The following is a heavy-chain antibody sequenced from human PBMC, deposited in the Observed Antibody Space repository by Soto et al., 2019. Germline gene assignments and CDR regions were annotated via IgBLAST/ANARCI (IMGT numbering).Heavy chain of an antibody. Sequence: SETLSLTCVVSGGSISSTNWWTWVRQPPGKRLEWIGEIYHNGSPTYSPSLRGRATISVDKSNNQFSLRLRSVTAADTAVYYCASDILTGYYSAYYYYYGMDVWGQGTTVTVSS. J-gene: IGHJ6*02. CDR1: GGSISSTNW. V-gene: IGHV4-4*02. CDR2: IYHNGSP. CDR3: ASDILTGYYSAYYYYYGMDV. D-gene: IGHD3-9*01.